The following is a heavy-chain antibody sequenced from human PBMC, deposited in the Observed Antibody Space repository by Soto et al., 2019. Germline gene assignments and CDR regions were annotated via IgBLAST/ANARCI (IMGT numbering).Heavy chain of an antibody. CDR3: AKGVWPLGYCSGGSCYSYY. D-gene: IGHD2-15*01. CDR1: GFTFSSYG. J-gene: IGHJ4*02. Sequence: GGSLRLSCAASGFTFSSYGMHWVRQAPGKGLEWVAVISYDGSNKYYADSVKGRFTISRDNSKNTLYLQMNSLRAEDTAVYYCAKGVWPLGYCSGGSCYSYYWGQGTLVTVSS. V-gene: IGHV3-30*18. CDR2: ISYDGSNK.